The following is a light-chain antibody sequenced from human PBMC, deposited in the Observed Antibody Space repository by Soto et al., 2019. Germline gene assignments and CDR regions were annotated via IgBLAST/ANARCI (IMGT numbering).Light chain of an antibody. Sequence: EIQMTQSPSSMSASVGDRVSITCRASQTISNYLNWYQQKPGKAPKLLIYAASSLQSGVPSRFSGSGSGTDFTLTISSLQPEDFATYYCQQTDSTPPNFGQGTRLEIK. V-gene: IGKV1-39*01. CDR2: AAS. CDR1: QTISNY. J-gene: IGKJ5*01. CDR3: QQTDSTPPN.